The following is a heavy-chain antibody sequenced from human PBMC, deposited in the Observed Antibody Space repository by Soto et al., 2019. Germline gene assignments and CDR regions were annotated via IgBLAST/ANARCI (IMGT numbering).Heavy chain of an antibody. CDR3: ARGLTYGSGSYADY. CDR2: ISYDGSNK. J-gene: IGHJ4*02. Sequence: QVQLVESGGGVVQPGRSLRLSCAASGFTFSSYAMHWVRQAPGKGLEWVAVISYDGSNKYYADSVKGRFTTSRDNSKNTLYLQMNSLRAEDTAVYYCARGLTYGSGSYADYWGQGTLVTVSS. V-gene: IGHV3-30-3*01. CDR1: GFTFSSYA. D-gene: IGHD3-10*01.